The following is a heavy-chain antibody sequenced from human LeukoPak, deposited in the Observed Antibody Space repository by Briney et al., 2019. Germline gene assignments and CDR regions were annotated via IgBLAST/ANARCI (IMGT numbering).Heavy chain of an antibody. D-gene: IGHD1-26*01. J-gene: IGHJ4*02. CDR1: GYTFTSYG. Sequence: ASVKVSCKASGYTFTSYGISWVRQAPGQGLEWMGWISAYNGNTNYAQKLQGRVTMTTDTSTSTAYMELRSLRSEDTAVYYCATPTSYSGSYYPHFDYWGQGTLVTVSS. V-gene: IGHV1-18*01. CDR2: ISAYNGNT. CDR3: ATPTSYSGSYYPHFDY.